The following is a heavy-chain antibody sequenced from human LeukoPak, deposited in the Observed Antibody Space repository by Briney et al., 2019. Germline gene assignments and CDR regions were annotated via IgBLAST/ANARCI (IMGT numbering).Heavy chain of an antibody. CDR2: IYYSGST. J-gene: IGHJ6*02. D-gene: IGHD3-3*01. Sequence: SETLSLTCTVSGGSISSYYWSWIRQPPGKGPEWIGYIYYSGSTNYNPSLKSRVTISVDTSKNQFSLKLSSVTAADTAVYYCARETILYGMDVWGQGTTVTVSS. CDR1: GGSISSYY. V-gene: IGHV4-59*01. CDR3: ARETILYGMDV.